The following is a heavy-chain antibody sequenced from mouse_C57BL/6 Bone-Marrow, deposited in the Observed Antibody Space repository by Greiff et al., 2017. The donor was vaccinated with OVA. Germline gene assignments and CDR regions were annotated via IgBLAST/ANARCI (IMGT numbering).Heavy chain of an antibody. J-gene: IGHJ1*03. V-gene: IGHV5-6*01. CDR2: ISSGGSYT. CDR1: GFTFSSYG. D-gene: IGHD1-1*01. CDR3: ARPALYYGSSYGGWYFDV. Sequence: EVQVVESGADLVKPGGSLKLSCAASGFTFSSYGMSWVRQTPDQGLEWVATISSGGSYTYYPDSVKGRVTISRDNATNTLYLQMSSLTSEDTAMYSCARPALYYGSSYGGWYFDVWGTGTTVTVSS.